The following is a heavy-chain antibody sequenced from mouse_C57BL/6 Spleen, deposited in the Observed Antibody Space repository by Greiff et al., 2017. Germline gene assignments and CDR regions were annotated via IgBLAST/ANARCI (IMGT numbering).Heavy chain of an antibody. D-gene: IGHD1-1*01. Sequence: VLLLQSGAELVKPGASVKLSCTASGFNFKDYYMHWVKQRTEQGLEWIGRIDPEDGETKYAPKFQGKATITADTSSNTAYLQLRSLTSGDTAVYYCARGGSSPLAMDYWGQGTSVTVSS. V-gene: IGHV14-2*01. J-gene: IGHJ4*01. CDR2: IDPEDGET. CDR1: GFNFKDYY. CDR3: ARGGSSPLAMDY.